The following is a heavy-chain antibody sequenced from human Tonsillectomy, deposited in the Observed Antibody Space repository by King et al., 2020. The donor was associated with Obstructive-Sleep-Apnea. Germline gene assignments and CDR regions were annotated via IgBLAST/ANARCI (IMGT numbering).Heavy chain of an antibody. Sequence: QLQESGPGLVKPSETLSLTCTVSGGSITNYYWTWIRQPPGKGLEWIGKIYYSGSTIYNPSLKSRVTISVDTSKSHFSLRLSSVTAADTAVYYCARASYGSGGGGVGAFNYWGQGTLVTVSS. D-gene: IGHD6-19*01. J-gene: IGHJ4*02. CDR3: ARASYGSGGGGVGAFNY. V-gene: IGHV4-59*01. CDR2: IYYSGST. CDR1: GGSITNYY.